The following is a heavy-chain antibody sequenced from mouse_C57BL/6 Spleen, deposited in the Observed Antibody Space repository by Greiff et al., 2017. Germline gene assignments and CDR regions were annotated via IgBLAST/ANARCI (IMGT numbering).Heavy chain of an antibody. J-gene: IGHJ3*01. CDR2: INPYNGYT. Sequence: QVQLQQSGAELARPGASVKMSCKASGYTFTDYTMHWVKQRPGQGLEWIGYINPYNGYTKYNQKFKDKATLTADKSSSTAYMQLGSLTSEDSAVYYCAREDYDGEFAYWGQGTLVTVSA. CDR1: GYTFTDYT. V-gene: IGHV1-4*01. CDR3: AREDYDGEFAY. D-gene: IGHD2-4*01.